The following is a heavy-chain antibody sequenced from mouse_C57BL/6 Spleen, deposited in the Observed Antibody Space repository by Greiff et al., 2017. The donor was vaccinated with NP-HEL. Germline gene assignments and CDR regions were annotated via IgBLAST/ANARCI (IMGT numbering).Heavy chain of an antibody. V-gene: IGHV5-17*01. D-gene: IGHD1-1*01. Sequence: EVKLMESGGGLVKPGGSLKLSCAASGFTFSDYGMHWVRQAPEKGLEWVAYISSGSSTIYYADTVKGRFTISRDNAKNTLFLQMTSLRSEDTAMYYCAREDYYGSSLYYYAMDYWGQGTSVTVSS. J-gene: IGHJ4*01. CDR2: ISSGSSTI. CDR1: GFTFSDYG. CDR3: AREDYYGSSLYYYAMDY.